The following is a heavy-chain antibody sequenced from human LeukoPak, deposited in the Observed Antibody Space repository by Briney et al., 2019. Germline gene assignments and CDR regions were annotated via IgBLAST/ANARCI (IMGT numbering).Heavy chain of an antibody. Sequence: GGTLRLSCAASGFTFSSYGMSWVRQAPGKGLEWVSTITSGRSTYYADSVKGRFTISRDNSKNTLYLQMNSLRAEDTAVYYCAKDQAPTNWGQGTLVTVSS. V-gene: IGHV3-23*01. J-gene: IGHJ4*02. D-gene: IGHD5-12*01. CDR2: ITSGRST. CDR3: AKDQAPTN. CDR1: GFTFSSYG.